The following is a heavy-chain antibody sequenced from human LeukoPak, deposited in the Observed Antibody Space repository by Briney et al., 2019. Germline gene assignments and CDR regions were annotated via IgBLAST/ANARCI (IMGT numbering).Heavy chain of an antibody. CDR3: AKGMYSSSWIFDY. J-gene: IGHJ4*02. CDR1: GFTFDDYA. D-gene: IGHD6-13*01. V-gene: IGHV3-9*01. CDR2: ISWNSGSI. Sequence: GRSLRLSCAASGFTFDDYAMHWVRQAPGKGLEWVSGISWNSGSIGCADSVKGRFTISRDNAKNSLYLQMNSLRAEDTALYYCAKGMYSSSWIFDYWGQGTLVTVSS.